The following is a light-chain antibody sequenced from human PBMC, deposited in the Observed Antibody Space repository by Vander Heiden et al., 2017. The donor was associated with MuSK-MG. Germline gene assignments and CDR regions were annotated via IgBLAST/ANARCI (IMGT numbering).Light chain of an antibody. CDR1: QGVSTK. V-gene: IGKV3-15*01. CDR3: QQDNNWPYT. Sequence: EIVKTQSPVTLSVSPGERATLSCRASQGVSTKLAWYQQKPGQPPRLLSFGASARATGIPARFRGSGSATEFTLTISSLQSEDFALYYCQQDNNWPYTFGQGTKVEIK. CDR2: GAS. J-gene: IGKJ2*01.